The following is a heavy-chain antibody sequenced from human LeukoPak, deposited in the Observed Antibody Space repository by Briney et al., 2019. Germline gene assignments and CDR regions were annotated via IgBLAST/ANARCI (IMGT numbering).Heavy chain of an antibody. CDR3: ARRDGYCSSTSCYADYYYGMDV. CDR1: GYSFTNYW. J-gene: IGHJ6*02. CDR2: IYPGDSDT. D-gene: IGHD2-2*01. V-gene: IGHV5-51*01. Sequence: GESLKISCKGSGYSFTNYWIGWVRQMPGKGLDWMGIIYPGDSDTTYSPSFQGQVTISADKSISTAYLQWSSLKASDTAMYYCARRDGYCSSTSCYADYYYGMDVWGQGTTVTVSS.